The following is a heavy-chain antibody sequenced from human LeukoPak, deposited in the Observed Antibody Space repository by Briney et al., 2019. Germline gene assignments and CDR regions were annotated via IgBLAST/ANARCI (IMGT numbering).Heavy chain of an antibody. CDR1: GGTFSSYA. D-gene: IGHD1/OR15-1a*01. J-gene: IGHJ6*03. CDR3: ARESWTGTQPKYFMDV. Sequence: SVKVSCKASGGTFSSYAISWVRQAPGQGLEWMGGIIPIFGTANYAQKFQGRVTITADESTSTAYMELSSLRSEDTAVYYCARESWTGTQPKYFMDVWGKGTTVTVSS. CDR2: IIPIFGTA. V-gene: IGHV1-69*13.